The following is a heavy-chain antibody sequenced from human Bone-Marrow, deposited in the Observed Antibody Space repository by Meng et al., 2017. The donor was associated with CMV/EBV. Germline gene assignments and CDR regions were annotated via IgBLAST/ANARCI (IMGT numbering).Heavy chain of an antibody. Sequence: GGSLRLSCAASGFTFSDYYMSWVRQSPGNGLEWIAFISGSGHAINYADSVDGRFTISRDSAKDSLFLQMNYLRVEDTVVYYCARDHPRAVWYFQDWGQGTLVTVSS. J-gene: IGHJ1*01. CDR1: GFTFSDYY. D-gene: IGHD3-16*01. CDR3: ARDHPRAVWYFQD. V-gene: IGHV3-11*01. CDR2: ISGSGHAI.